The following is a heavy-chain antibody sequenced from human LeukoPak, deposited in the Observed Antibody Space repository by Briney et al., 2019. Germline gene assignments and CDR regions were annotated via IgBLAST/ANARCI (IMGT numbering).Heavy chain of an antibody. J-gene: IGHJ4*02. CDR2: ITGSGGST. CDR3: ARDGATGGAVDY. Sequence: GGSLRLSCAASGFTFSSYAMSWVRQAPGKGLEWVSAITGSGGSTYYADSVKGRFTISRDNSKNTLYLQMNSLRAEDTAVYYCARDGATGGAVDYWGQGTLVTVSS. CDR1: GFTFSSYA. V-gene: IGHV3-23*01. D-gene: IGHD1-26*01.